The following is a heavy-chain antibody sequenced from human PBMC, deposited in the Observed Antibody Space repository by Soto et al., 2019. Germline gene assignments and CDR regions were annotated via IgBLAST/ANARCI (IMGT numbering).Heavy chain of an antibody. Sequence: QLQLQESGPGLVKPSETLSLTCTVSGDSISSSTYYWGWIRQPPGKGLEWIGSIYSSGSTYYNPSLKSRVTTSGDTSKNQFSLKLTYVTAADTAVDYRPRQCFIVMVIYFDQWGQGTLVTVSS. CDR2: IYSSGST. V-gene: IGHV4-39*01. J-gene: IGHJ4*02. D-gene: IGHD2-15*01. CDR1: GDSISSSTYY. CDR3: PRQCFIVMVIYFDQ.